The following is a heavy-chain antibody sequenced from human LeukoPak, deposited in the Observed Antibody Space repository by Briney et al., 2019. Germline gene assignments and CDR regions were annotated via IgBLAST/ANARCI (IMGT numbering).Heavy chain of an antibody. CDR3: ARSSSVTTYHY. Sequence: PSESLSLTCAVSGGSISSSNWWSWVRQPPGKGLEWIGEIYHSGTTNYNPSLKSQVTISVDESKNQFSLNLRSVTAADTAVYYCARSSSVTTYHYWGQGTLVTVSS. J-gene: IGHJ4*02. CDR2: IYHSGTT. V-gene: IGHV4-4*02. CDR1: GGSISSSNW. D-gene: IGHD4-17*01.